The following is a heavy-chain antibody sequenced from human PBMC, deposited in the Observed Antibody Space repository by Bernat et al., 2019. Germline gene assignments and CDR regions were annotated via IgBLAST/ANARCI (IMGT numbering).Heavy chain of an antibody. CDR2: ISGDGGST. D-gene: IGHD2-21*02. V-gene: IGHV3-43*02. CDR3: AKDKARATASEFDY. CDR1: GFTFDDYA. J-gene: IGHJ4*02. Sequence: EVQLVESGGGVVQPGGSLRLSCAASGFTFDDYAMHWVRQAPGKGLEWVSLISGDGGSTYYADSVTGRFTISRDNSKNSLYLQMNSLRTEDTALYYCAKDKARATASEFDYWGQETLVTVSS.